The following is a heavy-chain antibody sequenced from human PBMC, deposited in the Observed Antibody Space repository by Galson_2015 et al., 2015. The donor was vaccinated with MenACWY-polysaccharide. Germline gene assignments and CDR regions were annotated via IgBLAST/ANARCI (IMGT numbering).Heavy chain of an antibody. V-gene: IGHV4-61*02. Sequence: WIERIFYSGSTHFHPSLQSRVPVSVGTTTSQFSLKLSSVTAADTAVYYCARDRSYAYDSGHYYPDAMDYWGPGTLVTVSS. D-gene: IGHD3-22*01. CDR2: IFYSGST. J-gene: IGHJ4*02. CDR3: ARDRSYAYDSGHYYPDAMDY.